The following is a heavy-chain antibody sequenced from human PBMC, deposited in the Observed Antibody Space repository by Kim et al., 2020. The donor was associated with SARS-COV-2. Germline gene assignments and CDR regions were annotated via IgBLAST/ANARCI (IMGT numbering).Heavy chain of an antibody. V-gene: IGHV3-30-3*01. CDR2: ISYDGSNK. D-gene: IGHD3-16*01. CDR1: GFTFSSYA. Sequence: GGSLRLSCAASGFTFSSYAMHWVRQAPSKGLEWVAVISYDGSNKYYADSVKGRFTISRDNSKNTLYLQMNSLRAEDTAVYYCARDGGNWFDPWGQGTLVT. J-gene: IGHJ5*02. CDR3: ARDGGNWFDP.